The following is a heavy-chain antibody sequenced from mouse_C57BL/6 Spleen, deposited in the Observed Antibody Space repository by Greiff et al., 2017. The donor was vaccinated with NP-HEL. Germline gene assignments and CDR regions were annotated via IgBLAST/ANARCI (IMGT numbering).Heavy chain of an antibody. CDR1: GYTFTSYW. J-gene: IGHJ4*01. CDR2: IYPGSGST. Sequence: VQLQQSGAELVKPGASVKMSCKASGYTFTSYWITWVKQRPGQGLEWIGDIYPGSGSTNYNEKFKSKATLTVDTSSSTAYMQLSSLTSEDSAVYYCARSSSGYEGYAMDYWGQGTSVTVSS. V-gene: IGHV1-55*01. D-gene: IGHD3-2*02. CDR3: ARSSSGYEGYAMDY.